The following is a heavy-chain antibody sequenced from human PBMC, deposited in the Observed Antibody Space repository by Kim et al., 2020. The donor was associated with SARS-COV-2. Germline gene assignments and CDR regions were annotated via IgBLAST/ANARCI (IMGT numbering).Heavy chain of an antibody. J-gene: IGHJ4*02. CDR3: ARDVESSIAVAGTPDY. D-gene: IGHD6-19*01. V-gene: IGHV3-30*01. Sequence: VKVRFTISGDNSKNTLYLQRNSLRAEDTAVYYCARDVESSIAVAGTPDYWGQGTLVTVSS.